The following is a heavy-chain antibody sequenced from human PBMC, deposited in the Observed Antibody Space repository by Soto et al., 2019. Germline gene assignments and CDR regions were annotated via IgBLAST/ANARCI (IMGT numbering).Heavy chain of an antibody. CDR2: ISYDGSNK. CDR1: GFTFSSYA. V-gene: IGHV3-30-3*01. J-gene: IGHJ6*02. Sequence: QVQLVESGGGVVQPGRSLRLSCAASGFTFSSYAMHWVRQAPGKGLEWVAVISYDGSNKYYADSVKGRFTISRDNSKNTLYLQMNSLRAEDTAVYYCARDCHSSSWYRTCYCYGMDVWGQGTTVTVSS. CDR3: ARDCHSSSWYRTCYCYGMDV. D-gene: IGHD6-13*01.